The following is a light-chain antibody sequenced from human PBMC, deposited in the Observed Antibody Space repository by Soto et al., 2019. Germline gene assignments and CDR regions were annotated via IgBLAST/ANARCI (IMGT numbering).Light chain of an antibody. V-gene: IGKV3-20*01. J-gene: IGKJ1*01. Sequence: EIVLTQSPGTLSLSPGERATLSCRASQSVSSSYLAWYQQKPGQAPSPLIYGASSRAIGIPDRFSGSGSGTDFTLTISRLEPEDVAVYYCQQYGSSPWTFGQGTKVEIK. CDR1: QSVSSSY. CDR3: QQYGSSPWT. CDR2: GAS.